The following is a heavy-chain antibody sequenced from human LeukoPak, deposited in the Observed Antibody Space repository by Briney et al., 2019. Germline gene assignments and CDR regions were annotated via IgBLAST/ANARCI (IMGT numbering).Heavy chain of an antibody. CDR1: GGSISSSSYY. D-gene: IGHD3-22*01. CDR3: ATPGGVDSSGFYWFDY. J-gene: IGHJ4*02. CDR2: IYYSGST. V-gene: IGHV4-39*07. Sequence: SETLSLTCTVSGGSISSSSYYWGWIRQPPGKGLEWIGNIYYSGSTYYNPSLKSRVTISVDTSKNQFSLKLSSVTAADTAVYYCATPGGVDSSGFYWFDYWGQGTLVTVSS.